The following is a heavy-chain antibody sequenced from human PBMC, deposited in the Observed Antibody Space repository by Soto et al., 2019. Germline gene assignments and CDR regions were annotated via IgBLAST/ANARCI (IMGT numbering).Heavy chain of an antibody. CDR1: GYTFTSYD. CDR3: ARVPLYYYDSSGPAPHFDY. J-gene: IGHJ4*02. CDR2: MNPNSGNT. Sequence: ASVKVSCKASGYTFTSYDINWVRQATGQGLEWMGCMNPNSGNTGYAQKFQGRVTMTRNTSISTAYMELSSLRSEDTAVYYCARVPLYYYDSSGPAPHFDYCGQGTLATVS. D-gene: IGHD3-22*01. V-gene: IGHV1-8*01.